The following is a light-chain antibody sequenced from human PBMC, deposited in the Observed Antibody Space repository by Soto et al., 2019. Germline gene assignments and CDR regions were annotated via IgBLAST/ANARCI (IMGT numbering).Light chain of an antibody. CDR1: QSVSSSY. J-gene: IGKJ2*01. CDR3: QQYNSWPLFT. CDR2: GAS. V-gene: IGKV3-15*01. Sequence: EIVLTQSPGTLSLSPGERATLSCRASQSVSSSYLAWYQQKPGQAPRLLIYGASTRATGVPARFSGSGSGTEFTLTISSLQSEDFAIYYCQQYNSWPLFTFGQGTK.